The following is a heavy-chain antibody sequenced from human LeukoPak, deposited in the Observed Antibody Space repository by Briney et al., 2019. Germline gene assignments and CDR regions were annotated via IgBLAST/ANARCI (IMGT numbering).Heavy chain of an antibody. J-gene: IGHJ4*02. CDR1: GFTFSSYA. D-gene: IGHD1-26*01. CDR2: ISYDGSNK. V-gene: IGHV3-30-3*01. Sequence: GGSLRLSCAASGFTFSSYAMHWVRQAPGKGLEWVAVISYDGSNKYYADSVKGRFTISRDNSKNTLYLQMNSLRAGDTAVYYCARDRVGATDYFDCWGQGTLVTVSS. CDR3: ARDRVGATDYFDC.